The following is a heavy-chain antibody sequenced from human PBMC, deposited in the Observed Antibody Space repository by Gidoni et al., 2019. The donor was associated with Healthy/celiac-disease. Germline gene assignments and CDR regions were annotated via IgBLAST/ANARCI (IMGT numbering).Heavy chain of an antibody. CDR1: GGSLSSRGYS. D-gene: IGHD4-17*01. J-gene: IGHJ4*01. CDR3: ARETTQLDY. Sequence: QLQESGPGMVKPSQTLSPTCTVSGGSLSSRGYSWSWICQHPGKGLEWIGYIYYSGSTYYNPSLKSRVTISVDTSKNQFSLKLSSVTAADAAVYYCARETTQLDYWGQGTLVTVSS. V-gene: IGHV4-31*03. CDR2: IYYSGST.